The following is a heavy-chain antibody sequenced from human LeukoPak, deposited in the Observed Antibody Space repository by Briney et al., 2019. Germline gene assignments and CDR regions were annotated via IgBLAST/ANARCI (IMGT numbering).Heavy chain of an antibody. D-gene: IGHD4-23*01. CDR3: ARDYGGDAFDI. Sequence: GSLRLSCAASGFTFSSYSMNWVRQAPGKGLEWVSVIYSGGSTYYADSVKGRFTISRDNSKNTLYLQMNSLRAEDTAVYYCARDYGGDAFDIWGQGTMVTVSS. V-gene: IGHV3-66*01. J-gene: IGHJ3*02. CDR1: GFTFSSYS. CDR2: IYSGGST.